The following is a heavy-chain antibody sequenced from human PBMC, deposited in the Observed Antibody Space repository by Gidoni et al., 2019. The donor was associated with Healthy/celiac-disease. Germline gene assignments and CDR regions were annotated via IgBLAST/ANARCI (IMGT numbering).Heavy chain of an antibody. CDR2: INHSGST. Sequence: QVQLQQWGAGLLKPSETLSLTCAVYGGSFSGYSWSWIRQPPGKGLEWIGEINHSGSTNYNPSLKSRVTISVDTSKNQFSLKLSSVTAADTAVYYCARRWMGYCSSTSCYVYAFDIWGQGTMVTVSS. CDR1: GGSFSGYS. D-gene: IGHD2-2*01. CDR3: ARRWMGYCSSTSCYVYAFDI. J-gene: IGHJ3*02. V-gene: IGHV4-34*01.